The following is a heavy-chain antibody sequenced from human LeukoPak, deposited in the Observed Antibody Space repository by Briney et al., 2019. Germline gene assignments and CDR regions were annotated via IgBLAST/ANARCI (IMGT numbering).Heavy chain of an antibody. CDR2: IYSGGKT. J-gene: IGHJ4*01. V-gene: IGHV3-53*01. D-gene: IGHD1-26*01. CDR1: GFTVSSNY. Sequence: PGVSLRLSCAASGFTVSSNYMSWVRQAPGKGLEWVSFIYSGGKTFYADSVKGRFTISRDNSKNTLSLQMNSLRAEDTAIYYCAGLSGTYRPFDYWGHGTLVTVSS. CDR3: AGLSGTYRPFDY.